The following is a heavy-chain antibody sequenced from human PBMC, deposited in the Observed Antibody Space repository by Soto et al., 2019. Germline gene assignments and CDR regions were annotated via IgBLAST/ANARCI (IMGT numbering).Heavy chain of an antibody. J-gene: IGHJ4*02. CDR3: ARHGPLSNNWNQLDY. Sequence: QLQLQESGPGLVKPSETLSLTCTVSGGSISSSPYYWGLIRQPPGKGLEWIENIYYNGNTFYNPSLKSRVTISVDTSKNQFSLNLSSVTAADTAVYYCARHGPLSNNWNQLDYWGQGTLVTVSS. D-gene: IGHD1-1*01. CDR2: IYYNGNT. V-gene: IGHV4-39*01. CDR1: GGSISSSPYY.